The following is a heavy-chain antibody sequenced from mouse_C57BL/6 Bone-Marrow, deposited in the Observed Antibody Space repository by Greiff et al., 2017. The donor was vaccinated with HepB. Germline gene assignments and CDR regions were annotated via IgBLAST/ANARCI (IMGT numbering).Heavy chain of an antibody. CDR1: GYSFTGYY. CDR3: ARRGIYGTFAY. J-gene: IGHJ3*01. D-gene: IGHD2-1*01. V-gene: IGHV1-42*01. Sequence: VQLQQSGPELVKPGASVKISCKASGYSFTGYYVNWVKQSPEKSLEWIGEINPSTGGTTYNQKFKAKATLTVDKSSSTAYMQLKSLTSEDSAVYYCARRGIYGTFAYWGQGTLVTVSA. CDR2: INPSTGGT.